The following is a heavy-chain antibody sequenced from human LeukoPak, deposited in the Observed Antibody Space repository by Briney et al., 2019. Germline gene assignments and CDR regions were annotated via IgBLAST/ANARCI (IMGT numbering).Heavy chain of an antibody. V-gene: IGHV3-23*01. CDR2: ISGSGGST. J-gene: IGHJ4*02. D-gene: IGHD2-15*01. CDR3: ADTPGYCSGGSCARAIDY. Sequence: PGASLRLSCAASGFTFSSYAMGWVRQAPGKGLEWVSAISGSGGSTYYADSVKGRFTISRDNSKNTLYLQMNSLRAEDTAVYYCADTPGYCSGGSCARAIDYWGQGTLVTVSS. CDR1: GFTFSSYA.